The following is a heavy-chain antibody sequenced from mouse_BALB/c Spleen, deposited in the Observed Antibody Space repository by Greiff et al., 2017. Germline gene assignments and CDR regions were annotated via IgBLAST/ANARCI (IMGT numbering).Heavy chain of an antibody. CDR1: GFSLTSYG. D-gene: IGHD2-1*01. CDR3: ARGGNGNPGFAY. V-gene: IGHV2-9*02. Sequence: VQLKESGPGLVAPSQSLSITCTVSGFSLTSYGVHWVRQPPGKGLEWLGVIWAGGSTNYNSALMSRLSISKDNSKSQVFLKMNSLQTDDTAMYYCARGGNGNPGFAYWGQGTLVTVSA. J-gene: IGHJ3*01. CDR2: IWAGGST.